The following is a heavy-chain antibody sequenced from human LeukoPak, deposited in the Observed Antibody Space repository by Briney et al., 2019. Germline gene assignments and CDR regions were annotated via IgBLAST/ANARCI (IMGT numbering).Heavy chain of an antibody. Sequence: ASVKVSCKASGYTFTRYGISWVRQAPGQGLEWMGWISGYNGNTKYAQKLQGRVTMTTDTSTSTAYMELRSLRSDDTAVYYCARAEVGGRVATIIVQDWFDPWGEGTLVTVSS. V-gene: IGHV1-18*04. CDR3: ARAEVGGRVATIIVQDWFDP. D-gene: IGHD5-12*01. CDR2: ISGYNGNT. J-gene: IGHJ5*02. CDR1: GYTFTRYG.